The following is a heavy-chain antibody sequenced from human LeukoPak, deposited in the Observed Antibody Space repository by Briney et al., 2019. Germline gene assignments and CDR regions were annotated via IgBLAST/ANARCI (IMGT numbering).Heavy chain of an antibody. CDR2: ISSSSSYI. J-gene: IGHJ5*02. V-gene: IGHV3-21*01. Sequence: GGSLRLSCAASGFTFSSYSMNWVRQAPGKGLEWVSSISSSSSYIYYADSVKGRFTISRDNAKNSLYLQMNSLRAEDTAVYYCARVVKLLDSPVAGTFAARTWGQGTLVTVSS. CDR1: GFTFSSYS. CDR3: ARVVKLLDSPVAGTFAART. D-gene: IGHD6-19*01.